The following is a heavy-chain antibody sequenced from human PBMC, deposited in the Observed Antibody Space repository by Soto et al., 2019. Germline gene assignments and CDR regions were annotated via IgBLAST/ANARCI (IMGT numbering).Heavy chain of an antibody. D-gene: IGHD3-3*01. CDR1: GGCLSSYY. CDR2: LHSSGGT. Sequence: SETLSLPCTVSGGCLSSYYWNWIRQPAGKGLEWIGRLHSSGGTHYNPSVKSRVTISLDTSKNPCSLRLVSVADADTAVYDGARGQRFSDWFDPWGEGALVTVSS. J-gene: IGHJ5*02. CDR3: ARGQRFSDWFDP. V-gene: IGHV4-4*07.